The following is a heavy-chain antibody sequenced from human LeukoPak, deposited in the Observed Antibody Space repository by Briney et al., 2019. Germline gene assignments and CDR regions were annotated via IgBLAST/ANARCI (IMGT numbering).Heavy chain of an antibody. CDR3: ASRIYGYYDSSGYSHYYYYYGMDV. V-gene: IGHV1-69*13. J-gene: IGHJ6*02. CDR2: IIPIFGTA. Sequence: ASVKVSCKASGGTFRSYAISWVRQAPGQGLECMGGIIPIFGTANYAQKFQGRVTITADESTSTAYMELSSLRSEDTAVYYCASRIYGYYDSSGYSHYYYYYGMDVWGQGTTVTVSS. D-gene: IGHD3-22*01. CDR1: GGTFRSYA.